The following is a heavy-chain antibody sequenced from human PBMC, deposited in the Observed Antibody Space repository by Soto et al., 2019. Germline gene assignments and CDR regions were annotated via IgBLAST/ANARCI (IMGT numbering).Heavy chain of an antibody. CDR3: ARGIGGGNWFDP. CDR2: ITSSGGTI. Sequence: GGSLRLSCAASGFTFSSYEMNWVRQAPGKGLEWVSYITSSGGTIHYADSVKGRFTTSRDNAKNSLYLQMNSLRAEDTAVYYCARGIGGGNWFDPWGQGTLVTVSS. CDR1: GFTFSSYE. J-gene: IGHJ5*02. D-gene: IGHD1-26*01. V-gene: IGHV3-48*03.